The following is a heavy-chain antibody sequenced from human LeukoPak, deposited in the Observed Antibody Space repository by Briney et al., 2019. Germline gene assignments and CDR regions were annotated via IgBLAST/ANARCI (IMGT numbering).Heavy chain of an antibody. CDR1: GYSISSGYY. CDR3: ARQVIGQFDY. V-gene: IGHV4-38-2*02. Sequence: SETLSLTCTVSGYSISSGYYWGWIRQPPGKGLEWIGSIYHSGSTYYNPSLKSRVTISIDTSKNQFSLKLSFVTAADTAVYYCARQVIGQFDYWGQGTLVTVSS. J-gene: IGHJ4*02. CDR2: IYHSGST.